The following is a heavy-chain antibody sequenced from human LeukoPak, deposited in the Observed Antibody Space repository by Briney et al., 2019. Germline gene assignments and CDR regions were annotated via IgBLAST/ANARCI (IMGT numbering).Heavy chain of an antibody. CDR1: GGSISSSTYY. V-gene: IGHV4-39*01. CDR2: IYYSGST. CDR3: ARRDGRHVAHR. J-gene: IGHJ5*02. Sequence: PSETLSLTCTVSGGSISSSTYYWGWIRQPPGKGLEWIGTIYYSGSTYYNPSLQSRVTISVDTSKNQFSLKLSSVTAVDTAVYYCARRDGRHVAHRWGQGTLVTVSS. D-gene: IGHD2-15*01.